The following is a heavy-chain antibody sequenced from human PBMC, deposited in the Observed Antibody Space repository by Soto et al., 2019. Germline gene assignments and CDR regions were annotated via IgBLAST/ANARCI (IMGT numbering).Heavy chain of an antibody. Sequence: QVQLQESGPGLVKPSETLSLTCTVSGGSISGYYWSWIRQPPGKGLEWIGYIYYSGNTNYNPSLKSRVPISVDTSKNQFSLKLSSVTAADTAVYYCARHPYAGDNNWFDPWGQGTLVTVSS. CDR1: GGSISGYY. CDR3: ARHPYAGDNNWFDP. J-gene: IGHJ5*02. CDR2: IYYSGNT. V-gene: IGHV4-59*08. D-gene: IGHD3-16*01.